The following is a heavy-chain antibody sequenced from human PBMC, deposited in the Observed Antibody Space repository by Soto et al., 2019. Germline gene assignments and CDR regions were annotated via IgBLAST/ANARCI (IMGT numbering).Heavy chain of an antibody. CDR2: ISGSGGST. V-gene: IGHV3-23*01. CDR3: AKDGYCGGDCYSGYTDV. D-gene: IGHD2-21*01. J-gene: IGHJ6*03. Sequence: PGGSLRLSCAASGFTFSSYAMSWVRQAPGKGLEWVSAISGSGGSTYYADSVKGRFTISRDNSKNTLYLQMNSLRAEDTAVYYCAKDGYCGGDCYSGYTDVWGKGTTVTVSS. CDR1: GFTFSSYA.